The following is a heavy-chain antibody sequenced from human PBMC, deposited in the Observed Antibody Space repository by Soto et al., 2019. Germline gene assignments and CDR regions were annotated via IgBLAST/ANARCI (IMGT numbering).Heavy chain of an antibody. J-gene: IGHJ3*02. CDR1: GFPFSNFA. V-gene: IGHV3-23*01. CDR3: AKARPSGGYYYVEALDI. D-gene: IGHD3-22*01. CDR2: ISDSGYST. Sequence: EVQLLESGGGWVQPGGSLRLSCVATGFPFSNFAMTWVPQAPGKALEGVSVISDSGYSTYYADSVKGRFTISRDNSKNMLFLQMSSLRAEDTAVYYCAKARPSGGYYYVEALDIWGQGTMVTVSS.